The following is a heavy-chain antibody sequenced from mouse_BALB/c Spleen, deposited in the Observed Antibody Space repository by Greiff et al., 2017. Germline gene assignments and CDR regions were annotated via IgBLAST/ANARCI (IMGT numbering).Heavy chain of an antibody. CDR3: AREGYGYDGRAWFAY. CDR2: ISSGGST. CDR1: GFTFSSYA. J-gene: IGHJ3*01. Sequence: EVQLVESGGGLVKPGGSLKLSCAASGFTFSSYAMSWVRQTPEKRLEWVASISSGGSTYYPDSVKGRFTISRDNARNILYLQMSSLRSEDTAMYYCAREGYGYDGRAWFAYWGQGTLVTVSA. V-gene: IGHV5-6-5*01. D-gene: IGHD2-2*01.